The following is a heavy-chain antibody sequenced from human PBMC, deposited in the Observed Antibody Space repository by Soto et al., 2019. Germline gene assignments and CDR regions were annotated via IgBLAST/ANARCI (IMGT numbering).Heavy chain of an antibody. J-gene: IGHJ3*01. Sequence: TGGSLRLSCAASGFTFSSYTVNWVRQAPGGGLEWVSSISSSSALMYYTDSVKGRFNISRDNAKNSLYLQMNSLRAEDTAVYYCARLAARTDAFDLWGQGTMVTVSS. D-gene: IGHD6-6*01. V-gene: IGHV3-21*01. CDR3: ARLAARTDAFDL. CDR1: GFTFSSYT. CDR2: ISSSSALM.